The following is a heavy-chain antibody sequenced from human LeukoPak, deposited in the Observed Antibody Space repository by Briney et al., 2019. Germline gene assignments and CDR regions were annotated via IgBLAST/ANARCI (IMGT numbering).Heavy chain of an antibody. Sequence: GGSLRLSCAASGFTFSSYSKNWVRQAPGKGLEWVSSISSSSSYIYYADSVKGRFTISRDNAKNSLYLQMNSLRAEDTAVYYCARRNPYCSSTSCYDAPYYYYGMDVWGQGTTVTVSS. CDR2: ISSSSSYI. CDR1: GFTFSSYS. J-gene: IGHJ6*02. D-gene: IGHD2-2*01. CDR3: ARRNPYCSSTSCYDAPYYYYGMDV. V-gene: IGHV3-21*01.